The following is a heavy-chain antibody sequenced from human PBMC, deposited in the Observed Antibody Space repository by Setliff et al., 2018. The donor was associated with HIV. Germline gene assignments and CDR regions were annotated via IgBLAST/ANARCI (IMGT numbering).Heavy chain of an antibody. CDR1: GGSFSGYY. CDR2: VNHSGST. CDR3: ARARATETTFHYFDYYMEV. V-gene: IGHV4-34*01. J-gene: IGHJ6*03. D-gene: IGHD4-4*01. Sequence: SETLSLTCAVYGGSFSGYYWSWIRQPPGKGLEWIGEVNHSGSTNYNPSHKSRVTISVDMSKNQFSLKLSSVTAADTAVYYCARARATETTFHYFDYYMEVWGKGTTVTVSS.